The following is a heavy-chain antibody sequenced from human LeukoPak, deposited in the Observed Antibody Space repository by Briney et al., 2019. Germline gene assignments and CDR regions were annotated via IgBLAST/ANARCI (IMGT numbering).Heavy chain of an antibody. D-gene: IGHD3-16*01. CDR1: GFTFSSYW. CDR3: ARGGGLDV. V-gene: IGHV3-7*03. J-gene: IGHJ6*02. Sequence: GGSLRLSCAASGFTFSSYWMNWARQAPGKGLEWVASINHNGNVNYYVDSVKGRFTISRDNAKNSLYLQMSNLRAEDTAVHFCARGGGLDVWGQGATVTVSS. CDR2: INHNGNVN.